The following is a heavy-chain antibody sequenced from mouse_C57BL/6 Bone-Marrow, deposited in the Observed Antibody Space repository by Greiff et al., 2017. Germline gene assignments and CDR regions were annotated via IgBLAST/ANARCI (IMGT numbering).Heavy chain of an antibody. Sequence: QVQLQQPGAELVKPGASVKLSCKASGYTFTSYWMHWVKQRPGQGLEWIGMIHPNGGSTNYNEKFKSKATLTVDTSYIPAYMQLSSLTSEYSAVYDCARWVIYYGIPFDYWGQGTTLTVSS. CDR1: GYTFTSYW. V-gene: IGHV1-64*01. D-gene: IGHD2-1*01. CDR3: ARWVIYYGIPFDY. CDR2: IHPNGGST. J-gene: IGHJ2*01.